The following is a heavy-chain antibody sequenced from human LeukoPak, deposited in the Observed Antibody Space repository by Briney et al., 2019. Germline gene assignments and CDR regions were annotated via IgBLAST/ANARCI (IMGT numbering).Heavy chain of an antibody. Sequence: TGGSLRLSCAASGFTFSSYWMSWVRQAPGKGLEWVANIKQDGSEKYYVDSVKGRFTISRDNAKNSLYLQMNSLRAEDTAVYYCARDSGWELYYFDYWGQGTLVTVSS. CDR2: IKQDGSEK. CDR3: ARDSGWELYYFDY. D-gene: IGHD1-26*01. V-gene: IGHV3-7*01. CDR1: GFTFSSYW. J-gene: IGHJ4*02.